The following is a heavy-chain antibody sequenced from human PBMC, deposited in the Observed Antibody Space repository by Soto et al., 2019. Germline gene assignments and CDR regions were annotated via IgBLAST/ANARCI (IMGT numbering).Heavy chain of an antibody. CDR1: GGSVSGASYY. Sequence: SETLSLTCSVSGGSVSGASYYWSWIRQPPGKGLEWIGNINHSGATNYNPSLKTRATISVDTSKKQFSLKLTSLTSADTAVYYCARGLDFYGSGSPDLNGYWGQGSPVTVSS. V-gene: IGHV4-61*01. CDR2: INHSGAT. D-gene: IGHD3-10*01. CDR3: ARGLDFYGSGSPDLNGY. J-gene: IGHJ4*02.